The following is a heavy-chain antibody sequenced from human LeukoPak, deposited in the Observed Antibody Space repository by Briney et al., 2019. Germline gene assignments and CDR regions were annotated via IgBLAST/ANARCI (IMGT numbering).Heavy chain of an antibody. J-gene: IGHJ6*02. CDR2: ISSSSSTI. CDR3: ARGPHPSTYYYGMDV. Sequence: GGSLRLSCAASGFTFSGYSMNWVRQAPGKGLEWVSYISSSSSTIYYADSVKGRFTISKDNAKNSLYLQMNSLRAEDTAVYYCARGPHPSTYYYGMDVWGQGTTVTVSS. V-gene: IGHV3-48*01. CDR1: GFTFSGYS.